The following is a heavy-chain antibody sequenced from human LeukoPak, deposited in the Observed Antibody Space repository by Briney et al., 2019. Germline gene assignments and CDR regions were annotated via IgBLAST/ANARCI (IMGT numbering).Heavy chain of an antibody. J-gene: IGHJ5*02. V-gene: IGHV1-18*01. CDR1: GYSFTGYG. D-gene: IGHD6-6*01. CDR2: ISAYNGNT. Sequence: ASVKVSCKASGYSFTGYGISWVRQAPGQGLEWMGWISAYNGNTNYAQKLQGRVTMTTDTSTSTAYMELRSLRSDDTAVYYCASSRAPPSPFDPWGQGTLVTVSS. CDR3: ASSRAPPSPFDP.